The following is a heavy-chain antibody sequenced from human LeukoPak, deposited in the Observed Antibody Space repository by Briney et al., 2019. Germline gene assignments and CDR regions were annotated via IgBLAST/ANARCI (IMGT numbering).Heavy chain of an antibody. CDR2: ISGSGGST. CDR1: GFTFSSYA. J-gene: IGHJ4*02. V-gene: IGHV3-23*01. CDR3: ARGADYGSGSYYNTYFDY. D-gene: IGHD3-10*01. Sequence: GGSLRLSCAASGFTFSSYAMSWVRQAPGKGLEWVSAISGSGGSTYYADSVKGRFTISRDNSKNTLYLQMNSLRAEDTAVYYCARGADYGSGSYYNTYFDYWGQGTLVTVSS.